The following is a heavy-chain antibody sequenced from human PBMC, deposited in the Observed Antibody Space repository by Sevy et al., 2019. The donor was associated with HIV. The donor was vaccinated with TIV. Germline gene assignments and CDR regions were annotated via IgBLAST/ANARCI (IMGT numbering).Heavy chain of an antibody. V-gene: IGHV4-39*01. J-gene: IGHJ4*02. D-gene: IGHD3-10*01. CDR2: IYYSGTT. Sequence: SETLSLTCTVSGGSISSTSYFWGWIRQPPGKGLEWIGTIYYSGTTYYNPSLQSRVTLSVDTSKNQFSLKLSSVTAAETAVYYCARQLFYGSGSYYHLWGQGTLVTVSS. CDR3: ARQLFYGSGSYYHL. CDR1: GGSISSTSYF.